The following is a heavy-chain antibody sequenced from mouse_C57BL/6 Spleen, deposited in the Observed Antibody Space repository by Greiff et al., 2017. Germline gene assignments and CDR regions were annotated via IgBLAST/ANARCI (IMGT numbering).Heavy chain of an antibody. J-gene: IGHJ3*01. Sequence: EVHLVESGGDLVKPGGSLKLSCAASGFTFSSYGMSWVRQTPDKRLEWVATISSGGSYTYYPDSVKGRFTISRDNAKNTLYLQMSSLKSEDTAMYYCARQGDGSRTWFAYWGQGTLVTVSA. D-gene: IGHD1-1*01. CDR3: ARQGDGSRTWFAY. CDR1: GFTFSSYG. CDR2: ISSGGSYT. V-gene: IGHV5-6*01.